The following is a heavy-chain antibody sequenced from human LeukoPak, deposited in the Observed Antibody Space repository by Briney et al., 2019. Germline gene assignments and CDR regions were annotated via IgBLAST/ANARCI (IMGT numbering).Heavy chain of an antibody. Sequence: GGSLRLSCAASGFTVSSNYMSWVRQAPGKGLEWVSVIYSGGSTYHADSVKGRFTISRDNSKNTLYLQMNSLRAEDTAVYYCAREGSSGRFFGYWGQGTLVTVSS. D-gene: IGHD6-6*01. CDR3: AREGSSGRFFGY. J-gene: IGHJ4*02. V-gene: IGHV3-53*01. CDR1: GFTVSSNY. CDR2: IYSGGST.